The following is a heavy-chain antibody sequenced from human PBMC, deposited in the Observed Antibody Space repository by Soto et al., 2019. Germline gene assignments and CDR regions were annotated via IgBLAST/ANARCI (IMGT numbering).Heavy chain of an antibody. V-gene: IGHV4-31*02. D-gene: IGHD3-10*01. J-gene: IGHJ4*02. CDR3: ARVRGVHSAYFDY. Sequence: PSETLSLTCTVSGGSISSGGYYWSWIRQHPGKGLEWIGYIYYSGSTYYNPSLKSRVTISVDTSKNQFSLKLSSVTAADTAVYYCARVRGVHSAYFDYWGQGTLVTVSS. CDR2: IYYSGST. CDR1: GGSISSGGYY.